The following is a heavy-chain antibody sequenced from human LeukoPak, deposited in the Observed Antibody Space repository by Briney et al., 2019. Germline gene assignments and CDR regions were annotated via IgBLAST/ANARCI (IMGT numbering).Heavy chain of an antibody. CDR2: IYYSGRT. CDR3: ASSTMVRGSSFWFDP. CDR1: GGSISSYY. J-gene: IGHJ5*02. Sequence: SEPLSLTCTVSGGSISSYYWSWIRQPPGKGLEWLGYIYYSGRTNYNPSLKSRVTISVDTSKNQFSLKLSSVTAADTAVYYCASSTMVRGSSFWFDPWGQGTLVTVSS. V-gene: IGHV4-59*01. D-gene: IGHD3-10*01.